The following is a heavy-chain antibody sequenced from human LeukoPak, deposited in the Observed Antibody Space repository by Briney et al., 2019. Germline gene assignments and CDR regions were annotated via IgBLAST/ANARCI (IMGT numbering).Heavy chain of an antibody. V-gene: IGHV3-9*03. CDR3: AKGGLDDAFDI. J-gene: IGHJ3*02. D-gene: IGHD3-16*01. CDR2: ISWNSGSI. CDR1: GFTFDDYA. Sequence: PGRSLRLSCAASGFTFDDYAMHWVRQAPGKGLVWVSGISWNSGSIGYADSVKGRFTISRDNAKNSLYLQMNSLRAEDMALYYCAKGGLDDAFDIWGQGTMDTVSS.